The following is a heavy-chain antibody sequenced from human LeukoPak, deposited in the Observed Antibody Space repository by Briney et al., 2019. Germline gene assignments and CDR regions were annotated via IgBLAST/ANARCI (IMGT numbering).Heavy chain of an antibody. CDR3: ARDFRGALAGTSDAFDI. CDR2: IYHSGST. D-gene: IGHD6-19*01. Sequence: SETLSLTCTVSGYSISSGYYWGWIRQPPGKGLEWIGSIYHSGSTYYNPSLKSRVTISVDTSKNQFSLKLSSVTAADTAVYYCARDFRGALAGTSDAFDIWGQGTMVTVSS. V-gene: IGHV4-38-2*02. J-gene: IGHJ3*02. CDR1: GYSISSGYY.